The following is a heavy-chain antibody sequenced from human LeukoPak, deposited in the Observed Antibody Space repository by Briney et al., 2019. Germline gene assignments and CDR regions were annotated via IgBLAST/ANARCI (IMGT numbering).Heavy chain of an antibody. CDR1: GFTFSNYA. J-gene: IGHJ6*02. CDR3: AQVSCPGVSCPSYYYGMDV. Sequence: GGSLRLSCAASGFTFSNYAMVWVRQAPGKGLEAVSSISDNGYKAYYSDSVKGRFTISRDNSKNTLFLQMNSLRVEDTALYYCAQVSCPGVSCPSYYYGMDVWGQGTTVTVSS. CDR2: ISDNGYKA. D-gene: IGHD2-8*02. V-gene: IGHV3-23*01.